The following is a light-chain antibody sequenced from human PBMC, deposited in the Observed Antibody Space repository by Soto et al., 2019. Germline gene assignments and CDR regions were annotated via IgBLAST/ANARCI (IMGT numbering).Light chain of an antibody. V-gene: IGLV2-23*03. CDR3: CSYAGSSTFEV. CDR1: SSDVGSYNL. CDR2: EGS. J-gene: IGLJ2*01. Sequence: LTQPASVSGSPGQSITISCTGTSSDVGSYNLVSWYQQHPGKAPKLMIYEGSKRPSGVSNRFSGSKSGNTASLTISGLQAEDEADYYCCSYAGSSTFEVFGGGTKLTVL.